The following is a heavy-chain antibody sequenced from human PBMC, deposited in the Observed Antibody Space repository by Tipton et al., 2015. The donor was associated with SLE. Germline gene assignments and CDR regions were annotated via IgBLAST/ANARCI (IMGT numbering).Heavy chain of an antibody. CDR1: GGSISSGGYY. Sequence: TLSLTCTVSGGSISSGGYYWTWIRQHPGKGLEWIGYIYYSGSSYYNPSLKSRVTMSVDRSKNQFSLKLSSVTAADTAVYYCARPVSVAGNWYFDLWGRGTLVTVSS. J-gene: IGHJ2*01. D-gene: IGHD6-19*01. CDR3: ARPVSVAGNWYFDL. CDR2: IYYSGSS. V-gene: IGHV4-31*03.